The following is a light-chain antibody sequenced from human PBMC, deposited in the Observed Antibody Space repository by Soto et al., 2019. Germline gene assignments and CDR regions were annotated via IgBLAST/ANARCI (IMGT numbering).Light chain of an antibody. V-gene: IGKV3D-15*01. Sequence: EIVMTQSPATLSVSPGETASLSCRASQSLTSDLAWYQQKPGQAPRLLIYSASTRATGIPARFSGSVSGTDFTLTISSLQSEDFANYFCQQYHNWPITFGGGTRVEIK. CDR3: QQYHNWPIT. J-gene: IGKJ4*01. CDR1: QSLTSD. CDR2: SAS.